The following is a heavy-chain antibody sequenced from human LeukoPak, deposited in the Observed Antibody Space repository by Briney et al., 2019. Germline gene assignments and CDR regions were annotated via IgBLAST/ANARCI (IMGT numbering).Heavy chain of an antibody. CDR2: IYTSGST. J-gene: IGHJ6*02. Sequence: SETLSLTCTVSGGSISSYYWSWIRQPAGKGLEWIGRIYTSGSTNYNPSLKSRVTMSVDTSKNHFSLKLSSVTAADTAVYYCARDGAVALQYYYYYGMDVWGQGTTVTVSS. CDR1: GGSISSYY. V-gene: IGHV4-4*07. CDR3: ARDGAVALQYYYYYGMDV. D-gene: IGHD6-19*01.